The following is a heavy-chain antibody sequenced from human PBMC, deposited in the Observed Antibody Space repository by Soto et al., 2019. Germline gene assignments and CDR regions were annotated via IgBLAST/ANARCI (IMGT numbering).Heavy chain of an antibody. Sequence: PGGSLRLSCEASGFTFNTYGMHWVRHAPGKGLEWVAAMSFDGSNKYYVDSVKGRFTISRDNSKNTLYLQMSSLRAEDTAVYYCASARYSSGWSLDYWGQGTLVTVSP. J-gene: IGHJ4*02. CDR1: GFTFNTYG. V-gene: IGHV3-30*03. D-gene: IGHD6-19*01. CDR2: MSFDGSNK. CDR3: ASARYSSGWSLDY.